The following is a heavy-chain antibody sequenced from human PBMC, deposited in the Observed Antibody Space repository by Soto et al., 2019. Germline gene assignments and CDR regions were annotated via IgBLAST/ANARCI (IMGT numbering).Heavy chain of an antibody. CDR1: GYSFTSYW. CDR2: IDPSDSYT. CDR3: ARRGRYCSSTSCSPADYYDYYGIDX. Sequence: PGESLKISCEGSGYSFTSYWISWVRQMPGKGLECMGSIDPSDSYTNYIPSFQGHVTISADKSISTSYLQLSSLKASDTAMYYCARRGRYCSSTSCSPADYYDYYGIDXWGQGTTVTVSX. D-gene: IGHD2-2*01. V-gene: IGHV5-10-1*01. J-gene: IGHJ6*02.